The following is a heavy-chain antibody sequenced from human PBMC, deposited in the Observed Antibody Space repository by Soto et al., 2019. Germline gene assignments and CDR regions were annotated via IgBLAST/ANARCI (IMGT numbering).Heavy chain of an antibody. CDR2: IIPIFGTS. V-gene: IGHV1-69*01. CDR1: GGTFSSYA. Sequence: VQLVQSGAEVKKPGSSVKVSCKASGGTFSSYAISWVRQAPGQGPEWMGGIIPIFGTSNYAQKFQARVTITADESTSTAYMELSSLRSEDTAVYYCARETRFYDSSGYYPTPFDYWGQGSLVTVSS. J-gene: IGHJ4*02. CDR3: ARETRFYDSSGYYPTPFDY. D-gene: IGHD3-22*01.